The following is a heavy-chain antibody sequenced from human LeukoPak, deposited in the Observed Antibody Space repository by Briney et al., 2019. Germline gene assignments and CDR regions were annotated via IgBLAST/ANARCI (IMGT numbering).Heavy chain of an antibody. V-gene: IGHV3-21*01. CDR2: ISSSSSYI. CDR3: ARDHYSNKFDY. Sequence: GGSLRLSRAASGFTFSSYSMNWVRQAPGKGLEWVSSISSSSSYIYYADSVKGRFTISRDNAKNSLYLQMNGLRAEDTAVYYCARDHYSNKFDYWGQGTLVTVSS. J-gene: IGHJ4*02. CDR1: GFTFSSYS. D-gene: IGHD4-11*01.